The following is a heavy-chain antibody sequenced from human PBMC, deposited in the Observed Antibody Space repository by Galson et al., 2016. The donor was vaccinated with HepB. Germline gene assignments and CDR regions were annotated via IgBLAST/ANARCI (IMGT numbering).Heavy chain of an antibody. CDR3: AKDLSYNEHAFDI. Sequence: SLRLSCAASGFTFGSFAMSWVRQAPGRGLEWIASISGSADHTYYADSVKGRFTISRDAYNTVYLQTNSLRAEDPSMFYCAKDLSYNEHAFDIWGQGTMVSVSS. D-gene: IGHD5-24*01. CDR2: ISGSADHT. J-gene: IGHJ3*02. V-gene: IGHV3-23*01. CDR1: GFTFGSFA.